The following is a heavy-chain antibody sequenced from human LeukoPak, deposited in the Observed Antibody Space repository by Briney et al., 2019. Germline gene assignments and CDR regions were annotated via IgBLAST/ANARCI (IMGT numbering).Heavy chain of an antibody. V-gene: IGHV3-53*01. CDR3: ARGVSSGYFDY. CDR1: GFTVSGNY. J-gene: IGHJ4*02. D-gene: IGHD3-22*01. CDR2: ISSGGST. Sequence: PGGSLRLSRAASGFTVSGNYTSSVRPAPGKGLEWVVDISSGGSTYYADSVKGRVTISRDKSKNPLYLQMNSLRAEDTAVYYCARGVSSGYFDYWGQGTLVTVSS.